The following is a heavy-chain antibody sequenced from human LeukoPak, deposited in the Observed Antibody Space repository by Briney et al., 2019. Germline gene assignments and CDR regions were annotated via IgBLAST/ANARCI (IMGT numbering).Heavy chain of an antibody. J-gene: IGHJ4*02. CDR3: ARVKLWFGELSHFDY. Sequence: GGSLRLSCAVSGFTFSSYWMSWVRQAPGKGREWVANIKQDGSEKYYVDSVKGRFTISRDNAKNSLYLQMNSLRAEDTAVYYCARVKLWFGELSHFDYWGQGTLVTVSS. V-gene: IGHV3-7*01. D-gene: IGHD3-10*01. CDR1: GFTFSSYW. CDR2: IKQDGSEK.